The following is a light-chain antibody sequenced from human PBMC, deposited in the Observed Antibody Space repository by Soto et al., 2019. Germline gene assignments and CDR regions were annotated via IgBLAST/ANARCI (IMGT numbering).Light chain of an antibody. Sequence: DIQMTQSPSTLSASVGDRVTITCRASHSISSWLAWYQQKPGKVPKLLIFGASSLDSGVPSRFSGSGSGTEFTLTISSLQPDDFATPYCQQYNGDSGVTFGGGTKVESK. CDR3: QQYNGDSGVT. CDR2: GAS. J-gene: IGKJ4*01. V-gene: IGKV1-5*03. CDR1: HSISSW.